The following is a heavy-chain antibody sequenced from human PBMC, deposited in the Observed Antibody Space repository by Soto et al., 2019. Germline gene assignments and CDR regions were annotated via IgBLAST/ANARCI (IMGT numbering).Heavy chain of an antibody. Sequence: PGGSLRLSCAASGFTLDNYEMNCFRQSPWKGLEWISYISSVGSTVNYADSVKGRFSISRDNAKNSLHLQMNSLRAEDTAVYYCAKEATNINNFDYWGQGTLVTVSS. D-gene: IGHD1-26*01. CDR2: ISSVGSTV. V-gene: IGHV3-48*03. CDR1: GFTLDNYE. J-gene: IGHJ4*02. CDR3: AKEATNINNFDY.